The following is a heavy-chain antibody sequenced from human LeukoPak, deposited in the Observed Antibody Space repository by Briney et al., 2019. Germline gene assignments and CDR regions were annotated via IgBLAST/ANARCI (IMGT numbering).Heavy chain of an antibody. CDR1: GFTFDDYA. CDR3: AKDTAYYYGSGSYSAFDI. D-gene: IGHD3-10*01. CDR2: ISWNSGSI. Sequence: GGSLRLSCAASGFTFDDYAMHWVRHAPGEGLEWVSGISWNSGSIGYADSVKGRFTISRDNAKNSLYLQMNSLRAEDTAVYYCAKDTAYYYGSGSYSAFDIWGQGTMVTVSS. J-gene: IGHJ3*02. V-gene: IGHV3-9*01.